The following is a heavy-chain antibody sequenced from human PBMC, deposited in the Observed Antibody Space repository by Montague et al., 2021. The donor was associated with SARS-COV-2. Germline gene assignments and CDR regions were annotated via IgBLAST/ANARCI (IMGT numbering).Heavy chain of an antibody. CDR2: IYNNGST. D-gene: IGHD2-21*02. J-gene: IGHJ6*02. CDR3: ARGGGDSADYYYYAMDV. Sequence: SETLSLTCTVSGGSISGYYWSWIRQPPGKGLQWIGYIYNNGSTNCNTSLKSRVTLSIDMSKNQFSLKLTSVTAADTAVYYCARGGGDSADYYYYAMDVWGQGTTVTVSS. CDR1: GGSISGYY. V-gene: IGHV4-59*01.